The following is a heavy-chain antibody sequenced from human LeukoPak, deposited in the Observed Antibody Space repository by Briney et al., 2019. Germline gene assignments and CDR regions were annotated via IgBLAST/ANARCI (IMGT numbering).Heavy chain of an antibody. CDR1: GFTFSNHW. CDR2: IHIDENRK. CDR3: VRGSSDWNGMDV. Sequence: GGSLRLSCAASGFTFSNHWMHWVRQVPGKGLVSVSRIHIDENRKTYADSVKGRFTISRDNAKNTLYLQMNSLGVEDTAVYYCVRGSSDWNGMDVWGQGTAVTVSS. D-gene: IGHD6-19*01. J-gene: IGHJ6*02. V-gene: IGHV3-74*01.